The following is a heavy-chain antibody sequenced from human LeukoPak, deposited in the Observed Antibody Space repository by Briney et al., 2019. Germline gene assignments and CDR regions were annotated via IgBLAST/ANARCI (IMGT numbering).Heavy chain of an antibody. J-gene: IGHJ6*02. CDR2: ISGSGIST. D-gene: IGHD6-19*01. Sequence: GGSLRLSCAASGFSVTNNYITWVRQAPGKGLEWVSTISGSGISTYYADSVKGRFTISRDNSKNTLYLQMNSLRAEDTAVYYCAKRASIAVAGTNYYYGMDVWGQGTTVTVSS. CDR3: AKRASIAVAGTNYYYGMDV. CDR1: GFSVTNNY. V-gene: IGHV3-23*01.